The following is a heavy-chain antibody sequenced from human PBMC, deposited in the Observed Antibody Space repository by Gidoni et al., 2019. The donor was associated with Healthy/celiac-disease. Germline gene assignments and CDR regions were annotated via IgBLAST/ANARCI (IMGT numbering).Heavy chain of an antibody. Sequence: QVQLQESGPGLVKPSGTLSLTCAVSGGSIRSSNWWSWVRQPPGKGLEWIGEIYHSGSTNYNPSLKSRVTISVDKPKNQFSLKLSSVTAADTAVYYCARDSGANWDYYYGMDVWGQGTTVTVSS. V-gene: IGHV4-4*02. J-gene: IGHJ6*02. CDR2: IYHSGST. CDR3: ARDSGANWDYYYGMDV. D-gene: IGHD7-27*01. CDR1: GGSIRSSNW.